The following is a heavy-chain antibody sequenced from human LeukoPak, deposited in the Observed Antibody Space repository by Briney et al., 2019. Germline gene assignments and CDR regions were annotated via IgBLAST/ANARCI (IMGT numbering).Heavy chain of an antibody. D-gene: IGHD4-17*01. CDR1: GYTLTELS. CDR3: ATDSLRNDAFDI. Sequence: ASVKVSCKVSGYTLTELSMHWVRQAPGKGLEWMGGFDPEDGETIYAQKFQGRVTMTEDTSTDTAYMELSSLRSEDTAVYYCATDSLRNDAFDIWGQGTMATVSS. CDR2: FDPEDGET. V-gene: IGHV1-24*01. J-gene: IGHJ3*02.